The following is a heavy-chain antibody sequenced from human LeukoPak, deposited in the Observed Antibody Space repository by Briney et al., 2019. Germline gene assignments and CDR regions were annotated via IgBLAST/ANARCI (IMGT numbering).Heavy chain of an antibody. Sequence: ASVKVSCKASGYTFTSYDINWVRQATGQGLEWMGWMNPNSGNTGYAQKFQGRVTMTRNTSISTASMELSSLRSEDTAVYYCARFLYYYDSSGLAIYYYMDVWGKGTTVTASS. CDR3: ARFLYYYDSSGLAIYYYMDV. D-gene: IGHD3-22*01. CDR2: MNPNSGNT. V-gene: IGHV1-8*01. CDR1: GYTFTSYD. J-gene: IGHJ6*03.